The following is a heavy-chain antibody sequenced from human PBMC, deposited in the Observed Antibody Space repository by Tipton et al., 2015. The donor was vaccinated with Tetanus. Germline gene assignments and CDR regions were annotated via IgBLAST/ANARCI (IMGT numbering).Heavy chain of an antibody. CDR1: GDSIRRSY. Sequence: TLSLTCNVSGDSIRRSYWSWIRQPPGKGLEWIGYIFHSGSTSYNPSLKSRVTISLDRSKNQFSLSLRSVTAADTAVYYCARDRGVRGGYYYYHGMDVWGQGTTVTVSS. J-gene: IGHJ6*02. CDR3: ARDRGVRGGYYYYHGMDV. CDR2: IFHSGST. V-gene: IGHV4-59*12. D-gene: IGHD3-10*01.